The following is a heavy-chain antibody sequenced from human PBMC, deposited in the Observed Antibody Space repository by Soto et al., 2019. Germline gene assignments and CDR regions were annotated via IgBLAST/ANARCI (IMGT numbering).Heavy chain of an antibody. V-gene: IGHV3-30-3*01. CDR3: AREGSVRQLDY. CDR2: ISYDGSNK. CDR1: GFTFSSYA. Sequence: GGSLRLSCAASGFTFSSYAMHWVRQAPGKGLEWVAVISYDGSNKYYADSVKGRFTISRDNSKNTLYLQMNSLRAEDTAVYYCAREGSVRQLDYWGQGTLVTVSS. D-gene: IGHD1-1*01. J-gene: IGHJ4*02.